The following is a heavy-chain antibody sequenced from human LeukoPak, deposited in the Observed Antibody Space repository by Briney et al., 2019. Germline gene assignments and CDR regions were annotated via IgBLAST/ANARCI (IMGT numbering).Heavy chain of an antibody. V-gene: IGHV3-21*01. CDR2: ISSSSSYI. J-gene: IGHJ5*02. CDR3: ATLWFGESHILP. CDR1: GFTFSSYS. D-gene: IGHD3-10*01. Sequence: PGGSLRLSCAASGFTFSSYSMNWVRQAPGKGLEWVSSISSSSSYIYYADSVKGRFTISRDNAKNSLYLQMNSLRAEDTAVYYCATLWFGESHILPWGQGTLVTVSS.